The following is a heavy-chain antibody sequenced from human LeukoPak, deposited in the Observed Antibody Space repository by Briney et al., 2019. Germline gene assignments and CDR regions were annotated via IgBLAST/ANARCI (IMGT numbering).Heavy chain of an antibody. D-gene: IGHD3-10*01. CDR3: AREHLYYYGSGSYGGMDV. CDR1: GFTFSTYS. Sequence: GGSLRLSCAASGFTFSTYSMTWVRQAPGKGLEWVSYISSSSSYTNYADPVKGRFTISRDNAKNSLYLQMNSLRAEDTAVYYCAREHLYYYGSGSYGGMDVWGKGTTVTVSS. J-gene: IGHJ6*04. V-gene: IGHV3-11*06. CDR2: ISSSSSYT.